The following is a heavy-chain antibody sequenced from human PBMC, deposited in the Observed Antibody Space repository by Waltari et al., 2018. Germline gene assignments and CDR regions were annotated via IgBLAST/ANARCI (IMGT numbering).Heavy chain of an antibody. Sequence: EVHLLESGGGFMQPGGSLRLSGEVSGFPFSAYAMYWVRQAPGKGPEWVSAISPGGDRTYYADSVKGRFTISRDNSRNTLYLQMNGLRAEDMALYHCAKEGGIVGSGDHWGQGTLVAVSS. J-gene: IGHJ4*02. CDR2: ISPGGDRT. CDR1: GFPFSAYA. CDR3: AKEGGIVGSGDH. V-gene: IGHV3-23*01. D-gene: IGHD1-26*01.